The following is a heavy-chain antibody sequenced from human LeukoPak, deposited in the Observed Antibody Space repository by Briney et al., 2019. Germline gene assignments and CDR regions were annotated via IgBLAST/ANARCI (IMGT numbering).Heavy chain of an antibody. CDR2: VHQSGST. CDR3: GSQREWSLTEYHSDY. Sequence: PSETLSLTCTVSGYSISSGYHYVWIRQPPGKGLEWIGSVHQSGSTYYNPSLKSRVTISIDNSKNQFSLKLTSVTAADTAVYYCGSQREWSLTEYHSDYWGQGTLVTVSS. J-gene: IGHJ4*02. D-gene: IGHD3-3*01. CDR1: GYSISSGYH. V-gene: IGHV4-38-2*02.